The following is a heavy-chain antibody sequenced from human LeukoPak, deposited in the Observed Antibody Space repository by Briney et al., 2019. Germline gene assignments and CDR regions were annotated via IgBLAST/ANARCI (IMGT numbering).Heavy chain of an antibody. V-gene: IGHV1-24*01. Sequence: GASVKVSCKVSGYTLTELSMHWVRQAPGKGFEWMGGFDPEDGETIYAQKFQGRVTMTEDTSTDTAYMELSSLRSEDTAVYYCATSVLLWFGEGRWFDPWGQGTLVTVSS. CDR1: GYTLTELS. D-gene: IGHD3-10*01. J-gene: IGHJ5*02. CDR3: ATSVLLWFGEGRWFDP. CDR2: FDPEDGET.